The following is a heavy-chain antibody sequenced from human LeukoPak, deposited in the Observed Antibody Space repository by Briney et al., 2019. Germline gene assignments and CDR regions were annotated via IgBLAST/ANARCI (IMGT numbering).Heavy chain of an antibody. CDR3: ARDRGQLENDY. V-gene: IGHV3-66*01. CDR1: GFTVSSNY. J-gene: IGHJ4*02. D-gene: IGHD1-1*01. CDR2: IYSGGST. Sequence: GGSLRLSCAASGFTVSSNYMSWVRQAPGKGLEWVSVIYSGGSTYYADSVKGRFTISRDNSKNTLYLQMNSLRAEDTAAYYCARDRGQLENDYWGQGTLVTVSS.